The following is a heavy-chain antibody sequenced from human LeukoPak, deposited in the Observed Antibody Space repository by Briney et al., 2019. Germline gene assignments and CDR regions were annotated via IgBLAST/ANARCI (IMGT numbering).Heavy chain of an antibody. Sequence: ASVKVSCKASGYTFTGYYMHWVRQAPGQGLEWMGWINPNSGGTNYAQKFQGRVTMTRDTSISTAYMGLSRLRSDDTAVHYCARDRELGVGFDPWGQGTLVTVSS. CDR3: ARDRELGVGFDP. CDR2: INPNSGGT. D-gene: IGHD7-27*01. J-gene: IGHJ5*02. V-gene: IGHV1-2*02. CDR1: GYTFTGYY.